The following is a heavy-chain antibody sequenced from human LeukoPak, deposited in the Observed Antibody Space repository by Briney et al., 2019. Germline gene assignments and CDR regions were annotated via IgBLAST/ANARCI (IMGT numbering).Heavy chain of an antibody. V-gene: IGHV4-4*07. Sequence: SETLSLTCTVSGGSISSHYWSWIRQPAGKGLEWIGRIYTSGSTNYNPSLKSRVTMSVDTSRNQFSLKLSSVTAADTAVYYCAREPKDILVVVTATDLGAFDIWGQGTMVTVSS. CDR2: IYTSGST. J-gene: IGHJ3*02. CDR3: AREPKDILVVVTATDLGAFDI. D-gene: IGHD2-15*01. CDR1: GGSISSHY.